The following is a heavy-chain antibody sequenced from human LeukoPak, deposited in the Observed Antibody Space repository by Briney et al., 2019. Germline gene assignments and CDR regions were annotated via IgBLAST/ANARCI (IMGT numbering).Heavy chain of an antibody. CDR2: ISGSGDST. V-gene: IGHV3-23*01. CDR3: AKPTYGSGSPDY. Sequence: GGSLRLSCAASGFTFSSYEMNWVRQAPGKGLEWVSTISGSGDSTYYADSVKGRFTISRDNSKNTLYLQMNSLRAEDTAVYYCAKPTYGSGSPDYWGQGTLVTVSS. D-gene: IGHD3-10*01. J-gene: IGHJ4*02. CDR1: GFTFSSYE.